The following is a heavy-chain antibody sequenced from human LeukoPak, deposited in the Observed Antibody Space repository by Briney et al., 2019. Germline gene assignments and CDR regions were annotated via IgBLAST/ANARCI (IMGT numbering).Heavy chain of an antibody. Sequence: DSVKGRFTISRDNSKNTLYLQMNSLRAEDTAVYYCAKDGRFLEWPIDYFDYWGQGTLVTVSS. CDR3: AKDGRFLEWPIDYFDY. V-gene: IGHV3-23*01. D-gene: IGHD3-3*01. J-gene: IGHJ4*02.